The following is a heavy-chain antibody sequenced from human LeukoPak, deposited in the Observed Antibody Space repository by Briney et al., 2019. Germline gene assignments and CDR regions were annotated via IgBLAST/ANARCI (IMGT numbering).Heavy chain of an antibody. Sequence: PSETLTLTCTVSGGSISSSSYYWGWVRQPPGQGLEWVGSIYYSGTTYYNPSFKSRVTISVDTSKNQFSLKLSSVTAADTAVYHCAGTYYYGSNWFDPWGQGTLVTVSS. CDR2: IYYSGTT. V-gene: IGHV4-39*01. CDR1: GGSISSSSYY. J-gene: IGHJ5*02. CDR3: AGTYYYGSNWFDP. D-gene: IGHD3-10*01.